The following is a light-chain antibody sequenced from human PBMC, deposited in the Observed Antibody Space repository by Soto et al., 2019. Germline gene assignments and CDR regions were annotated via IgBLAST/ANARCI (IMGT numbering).Light chain of an antibody. V-gene: IGLV2-14*01. CDR1: SSDVGSYNY. Sequence: QSALTQPASVSGSPGQSLPISCTGTSSDVGSYNYVSWYQQHPGKAPKLMIYEVSDRPSGISSRFSGSKSGNTASLTISGLQTEDEADYYCSSYTSSSTLFGTGTKVTVL. J-gene: IGLJ1*01. CDR3: SSYTSSSTL. CDR2: EVS.